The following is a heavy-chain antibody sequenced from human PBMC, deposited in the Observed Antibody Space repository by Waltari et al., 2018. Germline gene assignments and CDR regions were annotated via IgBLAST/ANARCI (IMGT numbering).Heavy chain of an antibody. Sequence: EVQLVESGGGLVQPGGSLRLSCAASGFTFSSYWMSWVRQAPGRGLEWVADIKQDGSEKYYVDSVKGRFTISRDNAKNSLYLQMNSLRAEDTAGYYCARSTWFGELFDYWGQGTLVTVSS. CDR1: GFTFSSYW. V-gene: IGHV3-7*01. CDR2: IKQDGSEK. D-gene: IGHD3-10*01. CDR3: ARSTWFGELFDY. J-gene: IGHJ4*02.